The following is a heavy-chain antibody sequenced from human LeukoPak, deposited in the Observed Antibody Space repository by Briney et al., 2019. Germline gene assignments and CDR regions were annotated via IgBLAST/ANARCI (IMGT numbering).Heavy chain of an antibody. V-gene: IGHV4-30-2*01. CDR3: ARERGYCSGGSCPNWFDP. J-gene: IGHJ5*02. D-gene: IGHD2-15*01. Sequence: SQTLSLTCAVSGGSISSGGYSWSWIRQPPGKGLEWIGYIYHSGSTYYNPSLKSRVTISVDRSKNQFSLKLSSVTAADTAVYYCARERGYCSGGSCPNWFDPWGQGTLVTVSS. CDR1: GGSISSGGYS. CDR2: IYHSGST.